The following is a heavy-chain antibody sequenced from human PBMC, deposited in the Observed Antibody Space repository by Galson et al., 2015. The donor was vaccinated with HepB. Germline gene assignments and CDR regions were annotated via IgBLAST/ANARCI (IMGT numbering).Heavy chain of an antibody. Sequence: SVKVPCKASGYTFTSYGISWVRQAPGQGLEWMGWISAYNGNTNYAQKLQGRVTMTTDTSTSTAYMELRSLRSDDTAVYYCAGGTGNSLSWLVSDYYYGMDVWGQGTTVTVSS. CDR1: GYTFTSYG. J-gene: IGHJ6*02. D-gene: IGHD6-19*01. CDR2: ISAYNGNT. CDR3: AGGTGNSLSWLVSDYYYGMDV. V-gene: IGHV1-18*04.